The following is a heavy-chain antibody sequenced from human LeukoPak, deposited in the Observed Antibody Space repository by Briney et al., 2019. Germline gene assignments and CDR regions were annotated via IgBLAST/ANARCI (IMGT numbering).Heavy chain of an antibody. J-gene: IGHJ3*02. CDR3: ARGSLSGTMIVVVTRAFDI. V-gene: IGHV3-21*05. Sequence: PGGSLRLSCAASGFTFSSYEMNWVRQAPGKGLEGVSYISSSSSYIYYADSVKGRFTISRDNAKNSLYLQMNSLRAEDTAVYYCARGSLSGTMIVVVTRAFDIWGQGTMVTVSS. D-gene: IGHD3-22*01. CDR2: ISSSSSYI. CDR1: GFTFSSYE.